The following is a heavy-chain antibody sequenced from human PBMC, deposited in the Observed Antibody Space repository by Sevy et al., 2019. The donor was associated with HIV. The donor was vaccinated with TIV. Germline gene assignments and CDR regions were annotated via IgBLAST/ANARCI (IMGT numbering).Heavy chain of an antibody. Sequence: GGSLRLSCAASGFTFSSYAMSWVRQAPGKGLEWVSAISGSGGSTYYADSVKGRFTISRDNSKNTLYLQMNSLRAEDTAVYYCAKDLSTITIFGVDIQDYGMDVWGQRTTVTVSS. CDR3: AKDLSTITIFGVDIQDYGMDV. D-gene: IGHD3-3*01. CDR2: ISGSGGST. V-gene: IGHV3-23*01. J-gene: IGHJ6*02. CDR1: GFTFSSYA.